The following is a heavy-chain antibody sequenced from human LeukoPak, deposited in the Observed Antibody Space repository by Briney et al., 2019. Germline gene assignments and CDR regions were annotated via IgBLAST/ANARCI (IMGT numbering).Heavy chain of an antibody. CDR2: IYKTGST. Sequence: SETLSLTCTASGRSISSSSHYWGWIRQPPGKGLEWIASIYKTGSTFYNPSLKSRVTISVDTSKNQFSLKLSSVTAADTAVYYCARALVAYFDYWGQGTLVTVSS. V-gene: IGHV4-39*01. J-gene: IGHJ4*02. CDR3: ARALVAYFDY. CDR1: GRSISSSSHY.